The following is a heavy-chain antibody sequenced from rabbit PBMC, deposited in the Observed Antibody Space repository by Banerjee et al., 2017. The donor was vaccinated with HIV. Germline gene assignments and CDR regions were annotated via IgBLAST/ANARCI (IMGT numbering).Heavy chain of an antibody. Sequence: QEQLEESGGDLVKPGASLTLTCTASGFDLSSYYYMCWVRQAPGKGLEWIGCINTGDGSTYYASWAKGRFTISKTSSTTVTLQMTSLTAADTATFFCARDRDTGTAYYFDLWGQGTLVTVS. V-gene: IGHV1S45*01. CDR2: INTGDGST. CDR3: ARDRDTGTAYYFDL. J-gene: IGHJ3*01. CDR1: GFDLSSYYY. D-gene: IGHD7-1*01.